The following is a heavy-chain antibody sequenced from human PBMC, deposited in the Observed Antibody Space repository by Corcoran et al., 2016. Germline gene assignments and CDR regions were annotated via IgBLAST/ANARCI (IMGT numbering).Heavy chain of an antibody. D-gene: IGHD2-2*01. V-gene: IGHV4-39*01. CDR3: ARHSFGSVVLGYCSSTSCTDDAFDI. Sequence: QLQLQESGPGLVKPSETLSLTCTVSGGSISSSSYYWGWIRQPPGKWLEWIGSIYYSGSTYYNPSLKSRVTISVDTSKNQFSLKLSSVTAADTAVYYWARHSFGSVVLGYCSSTSCTDDAFDIWGQVTMVTVSS. CDR1: GGSISSSSYY. J-gene: IGHJ3*02. CDR2: IYYSGST.